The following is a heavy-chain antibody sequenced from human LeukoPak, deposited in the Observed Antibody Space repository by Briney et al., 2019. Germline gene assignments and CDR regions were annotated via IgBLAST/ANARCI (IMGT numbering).Heavy chain of an antibody. D-gene: IGHD3-16*02. CDR3: AREASPYDYVWGSYRSRDAFDI. Sequence: GGSLRLSCAASGFTFSSYGMHWVRQAPGKGLEWVAFIRYDGSNKYYADSVKGRFTISRDNAKNSLYLQMNSLRAEDTAVYYCAREASPYDYVWGSYRSRDAFDIWGQGTMVTVSS. CDR1: GFTFSSYG. CDR2: IRYDGSNK. J-gene: IGHJ3*02. V-gene: IGHV3-30*02.